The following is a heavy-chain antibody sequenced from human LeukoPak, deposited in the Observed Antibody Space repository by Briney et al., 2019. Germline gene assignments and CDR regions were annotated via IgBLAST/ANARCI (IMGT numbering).Heavy chain of an antibody. CDR1: GFTFSSYW. D-gene: IGHD3-22*01. CDR3: ARRINYYDSSGYYYVRYFDS. CDR2: INTDGSSL. V-gene: IGHV3-74*01. J-gene: IGHJ4*02. Sequence: GGSLRLSCAASGFTFSSYWMYWVRQAPGKGPVWVARINTDGSSLNYADSVKGRFTISRDNAKNTLYLQMNSLGAEDTAVYYCARRINYYDSSGYYYVRYFDSWGQGTLVAVSS.